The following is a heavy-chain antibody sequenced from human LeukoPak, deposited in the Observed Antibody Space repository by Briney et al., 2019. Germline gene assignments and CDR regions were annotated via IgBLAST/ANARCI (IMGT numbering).Heavy chain of an antibody. CDR3: ARDASGSYVLGY. Sequence: GGLRLSPAPSGVTFSADWMSSGSHAPRKGLGRGATIKQDGGAKYSVDSAKGGFTISRDNAKNSLYLQMNSLRAEDTAVYYCARDASGSYVLGYWGQGTLVTVSS. J-gene: IGHJ4*02. D-gene: IGHD3-10*01. CDR2: IKQDGGAK. CDR1: GVTFSADW. V-gene: IGHV3-7*01.